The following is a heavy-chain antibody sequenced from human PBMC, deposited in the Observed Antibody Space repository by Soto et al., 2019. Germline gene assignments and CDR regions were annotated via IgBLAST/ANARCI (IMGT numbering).Heavy chain of an antibody. CDR2: ISDDGSNK. CDR3: AKDHRDEDNGSYTTHGDY. D-gene: IGHD1-26*01. Sequence: QVQLVESGGGVVQPGRSLRLSCAASGFTFSSYGMHWVRQAPGKGLEWVAVISDDGSNKYYADSVKGRFTISRDNSKKTLYLQMNSLTAEDTAVYYCAKDHRDEDNGSYTTHGDYWGQGTMVTVSS. J-gene: IGHJ4*02. V-gene: IGHV3-30*18. CDR1: GFTFSSYG.